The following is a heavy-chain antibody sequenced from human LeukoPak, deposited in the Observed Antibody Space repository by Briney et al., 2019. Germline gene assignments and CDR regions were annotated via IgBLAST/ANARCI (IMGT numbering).Heavy chain of an antibody. CDR3: ARGSHSDKLLWFGELSHYNWFDP. D-gene: IGHD3-10*01. CDR1: GYTFTSYG. CDR2: ISAYNGNT. Sequence: ASVKVSCKASGYTFTSYGISWVRQAPGPGLKWMGWISAYNGNTNYAQKLQGRLTMTTDTSTSTAYMELRSLRSDDTAVYYCARGSHSDKLLWFGELSHYNWFDPWGQGTLVTVSS. J-gene: IGHJ5*02. V-gene: IGHV1-18*01.